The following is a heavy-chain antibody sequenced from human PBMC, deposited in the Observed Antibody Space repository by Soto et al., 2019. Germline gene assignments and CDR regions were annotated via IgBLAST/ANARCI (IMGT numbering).Heavy chain of an antibody. J-gene: IGHJ6*02. CDR3: ATDGTAVSYYYYGMDV. Sequence: GGSLRLSCAASGFTLSSYAMHWVRQAPGKGLEWVAVISYDGSNKYYADSVKGRFTISRDNSKNTLYLQMNSLRAEDTAVYYCATDGTAVSYYYYGMDVWGQGTTVTVSS. CDR2: ISYDGSNK. CDR1: GFTLSSYA. V-gene: IGHV3-30-3*01. D-gene: IGHD2-21*02.